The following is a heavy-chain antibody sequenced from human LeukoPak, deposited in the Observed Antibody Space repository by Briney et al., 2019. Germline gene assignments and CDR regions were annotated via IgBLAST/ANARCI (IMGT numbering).Heavy chain of an antibody. CDR1: GGSFSGYY. V-gene: IGHV4-34*01. Sequence: SETLSLTCAVYGGSFSGYYWSWIRQPPGKGLEWIGEINHSGSTNYNPSLKSRVTISVDTSKNQFSLKLSSVTAADTAVYYCARGYKGVVISPNWSDPWGQGTLVTVSS. CDR3: ARGYKGVVISPNWSDP. CDR2: INHSGST. J-gene: IGHJ5*02. D-gene: IGHD3-3*01.